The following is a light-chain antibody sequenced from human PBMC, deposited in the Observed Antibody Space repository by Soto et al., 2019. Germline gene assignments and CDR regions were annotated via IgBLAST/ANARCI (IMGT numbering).Light chain of an antibody. V-gene: IGLV2-14*01. J-gene: IGLJ2*01. CDR3: SSYTSST. Sequence: QSALTQPASVSGSPGQSITISCTGTSSDVGGYNYVSWYQQHPGKAPKLMIYDVSNRPSGVSNRFSGSKSGNTASLTISGLQAEDEADYYCSSYTSSTLGGGTKLPS. CDR1: SSDVGGYNY. CDR2: DVS.